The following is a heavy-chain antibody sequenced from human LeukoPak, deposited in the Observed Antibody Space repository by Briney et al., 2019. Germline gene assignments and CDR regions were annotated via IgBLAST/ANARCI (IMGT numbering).Heavy chain of an antibody. D-gene: IGHD1-1*01. CDR2: VHYTGDT. V-gene: IGHV4-59*01. J-gene: IGHJ3*01. Sequence: SETLSLTCTVSGASISSFYWSWIRQPPGKGLEWIGYVHYTGDTNYDPSLKSRVTMSVDTSKNQSSLRLTSVTAADAAVYYCIGTTSAFDVWGQGTVVTVS. CDR3: IGTTSAFDV. CDR1: GASISSFY.